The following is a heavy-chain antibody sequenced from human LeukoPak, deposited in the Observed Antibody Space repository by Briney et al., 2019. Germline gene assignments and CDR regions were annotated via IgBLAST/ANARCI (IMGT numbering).Heavy chain of an antibody. J-gene: IGHJ4*02. V-gene: IGHV3-23*01. D-gene: IGHD3-22*01. CDR2: ISGSGGST. CDR3: AKRNGYYDSSGYYSRYFDY. Sequence: GGSLRLSCAASGFTFSSYAMSWVRQAPGKGLEWVSAISGSGGSTYYADSVKGRFTISRDNSKNTLYLQMNSLRAEDTAVCYCAKRNGYYDSSGYYSRYFDYWGQGTLVTVSS. CDR1: GFTFSSYA.